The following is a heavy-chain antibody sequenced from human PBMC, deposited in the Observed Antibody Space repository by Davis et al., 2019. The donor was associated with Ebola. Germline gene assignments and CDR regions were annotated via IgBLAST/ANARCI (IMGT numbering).Heavy chain of an antibody. CDR2: IYYSGST. Sequence: SETLSLTCTVSGGSISSGGYYWSWIRQHPGKGLEWIGYIYYSGSTYYNPSLKSRVTISVDTSKNQFSLKLSSVTAADTAVYYCARGQVVVISRHGMDVWGQGTTVTVSS. CDR1: GGSISSGGYY. V-gene: IGHV4-31*03. CDR3: ARGQVVVISRHGMDV. J-gene: IGHJ6*02. D-gene: IGHD3-22*01.